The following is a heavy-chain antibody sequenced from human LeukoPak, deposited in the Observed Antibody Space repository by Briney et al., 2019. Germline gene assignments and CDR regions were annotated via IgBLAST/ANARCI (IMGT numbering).Heavy chain of an antibody. D-gene: IGHD3-22*01. Sequence: SETLSLTCAVYGGSFNGYYWSWIRQPPGKGLEWIGEINHSGSTNYNPSLKSRVTVSVDTSKNQFSLKLSSVTAADTAVYYRARPYYDSRGYYSPFDYWGQGTLVTVSS. CDR1: GGSFNGYY. CDR2: INHSGST. CDR3: ARPYYDSRGYYSPFDY. V-gene: IGHV4-34*01. J-gene: IGHJ4*02.